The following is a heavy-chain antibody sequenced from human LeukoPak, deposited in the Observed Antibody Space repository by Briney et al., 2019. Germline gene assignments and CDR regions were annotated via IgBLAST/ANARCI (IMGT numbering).Heavy chain of an antibody. V-gene: IGHV1-69*13. J-gene: IGHJ6*03. CDR1: GGTFSSYA. CDR2: IIPIFGTA. CDR3: ARDGYYDSSGYDYYYYMDV. D-gene: IGHD3-22*01. Sequence: SVKVSCKASGGTFSSYAISWVRQAPGQGLEWMGGIIPIFGTANYAQKFQGRATITADESTSTAYMELSSLRSEDTAVDYCARDGYYDSSGYDYYYYMDVWGKGTTVTVSS.